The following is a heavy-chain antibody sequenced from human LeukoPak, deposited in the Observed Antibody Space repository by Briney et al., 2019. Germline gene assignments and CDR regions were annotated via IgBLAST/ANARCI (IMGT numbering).Heavy chain of an antibody. V-gene: IGHV4-34*01. CDR2: INHSGST. CDR1: GGSFSGYY. D-gene: IGHD3-9*01. CDR3: ARGRYDILTGATDLDY. J-gene: IGHJ4*02. Sequence: PSETLSLTCAVYGGSFSGYYWSWIRQPPGKGLEWIGEINHSGSTNYNPSLKSRVTISVDTSKNQFSLKLSSVTAADTAVYYCARGRYDILTGATDLDYWGQGTLVTVSS.